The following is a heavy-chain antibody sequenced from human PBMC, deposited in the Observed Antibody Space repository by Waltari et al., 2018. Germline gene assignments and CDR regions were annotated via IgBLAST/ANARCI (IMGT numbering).Heavy chain of an antibody. CDR1: GGTFGSYA. V-gene: IGHV1-69*05. CDR3: ASHEDHNWTDY. J-gene: IGHJ4*02. Sequence: QVQLVQSGAEVKKPGSSVKVSCKASGGTFGSYAISWVRQAPGQGLEWMGGIIPIFGTANYAQKFQGRVTITTDESTSTAYMELSSLRSEDTAVYYCASHEDHNWTDYWGQGTLVTVSS. D-gene: IGHD1-20*01. CDR2: IIPIFGTA.